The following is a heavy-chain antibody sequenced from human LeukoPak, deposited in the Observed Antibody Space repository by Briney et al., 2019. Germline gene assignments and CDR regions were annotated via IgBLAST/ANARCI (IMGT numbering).Heavy chain of an antibody. CDR3: ARGNYGDHGAYFDY. Sequence: ASVKVSCKASGYTFTGYYMHWVRQAPGQGLEWMGWINPNSGGTNYAQKFQGRVTMTRDTSISTAYMELSRLRSDDTAVYYCARGNYGDHGAYFDYWGQGTLVTVSS. J-gene: IGHJ4*02. CDR2: INPNSGGT. D-gene: IGHD4-17*01. V-gene: IGHV1-2*02. CDR1: GYTFTGYY.